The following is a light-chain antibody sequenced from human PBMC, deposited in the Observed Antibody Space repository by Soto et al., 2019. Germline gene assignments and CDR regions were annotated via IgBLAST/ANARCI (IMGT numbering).Light chain of an antibody. V-gene: IGLV2-14*01. CDR2: DVT. CDR3: SSYTSISTYV. J-gene: IGLJ1*01. CDR1: SSDVGGYNF. Sequence: QSVLTQPASVSGSPGQSITISCTGTSSDVGGYNFVSWYQQHPDKAPKQRIYDVTSRPSGVSDRFSGSKSGNTASLTLSGLEAEDEADYYCSSYTSISTYVFGTGTKLTVL.